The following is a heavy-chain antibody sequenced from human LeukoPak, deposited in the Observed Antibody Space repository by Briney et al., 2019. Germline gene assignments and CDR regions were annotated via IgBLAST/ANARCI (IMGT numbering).Heavy chain of an antibody. CDR3: ARDDVLFDY. CDR2: IKEDGSEK. Sequence: GGSLRLSCAASGFAFDDYGMSWVRQAPGKGLEWVANIKEDGSEKYYVDSVKGRFTISRDNAKNSLYLQMNSLRVEDTAIYYCARDDVLFDYWGQGALVTVSS. D-gene: IGHD6-6*01. CDR1: GFAFDDYG. V-gene: IGHV3-7*01. J-gene: IGHJ4*02.